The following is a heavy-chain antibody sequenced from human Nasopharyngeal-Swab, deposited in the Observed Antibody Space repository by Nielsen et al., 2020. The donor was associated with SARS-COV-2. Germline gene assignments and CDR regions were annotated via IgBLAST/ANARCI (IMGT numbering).Heavy chain of an antibody. V-gene: IGHV1-2*06. CDR2: NNPNSGGT. D-gene: IGHD3-9*01. CDR1: GYTFTGYY. J-gene: IGHJ6*03. CDR3: ARGEGTYYDILTGWGSDYYYMDV. Sequence: ASVKVSCKASGYTFTGYYMHWVRQAPGQGLEWMGRNNPNSGGTNYAQKFQGRVTMTRDTSISTAYMELSRLRSDDTAVYYCARGEGTYYDILTGWGSDYYYMDVWGKGTTVTVSS.